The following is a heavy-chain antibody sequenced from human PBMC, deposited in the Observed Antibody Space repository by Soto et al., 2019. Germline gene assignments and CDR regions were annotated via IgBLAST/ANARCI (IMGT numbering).Heavy chain of an antibody. CDR2: IYHSGST. CDR1: GGSISSSNW. Sequence: PSETLSLTCAVSGGSISSSNWLSWVRQPPGKGLEWIGEIYHSGSTNYDPSLKSRVTISVDKSKNQFSLKLSSVTAADTAVYYCARDIGIAARKGYYGMDVWGQGTTVTVSS. J-gene: IGHJ6*02. D-gene: IGHD6-6*01. V-gene: IGHV4-4*02. CDR3: ARDIGIAARKGYYGMDV.